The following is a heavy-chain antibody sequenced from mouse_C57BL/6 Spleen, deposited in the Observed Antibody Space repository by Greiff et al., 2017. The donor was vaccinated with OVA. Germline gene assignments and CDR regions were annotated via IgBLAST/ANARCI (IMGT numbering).Heavy chain of an antibody. D-gene: IGHD1-1*01. CDR1: GYTFTSYW. V-gene: IGHV1-52*01. J-gene: IGHJ1*03. CDR2: IDPSDSET. Sequence: VKLQQPGAELVRPGSSVKLSCKASGYTFTSYWMHWVKQRPIQGLEWIGNIDPSDSETHYNQKFKDKATLTVDKSSSTAYMQLSSLTSEDSAVYYCARALGSSYWYFDVWGTGTTVTVSS. CDR3: ARALGSSYWYFDV.